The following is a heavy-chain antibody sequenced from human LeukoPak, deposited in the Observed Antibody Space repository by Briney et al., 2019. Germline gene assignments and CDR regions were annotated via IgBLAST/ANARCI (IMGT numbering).Heavy chain of an antibody. Sequence: ASVKVSCKASGYTFTGYYMHWVRQAPGQGLEWMGWINPNSGGTNYAQKFQGRVTMTRDTSISTAYMELSSLRSEDTALYYCARGNRSYDSSGWIDYWGQGTLVTVSS. D-gene: IGHD3-22*01. J-gene: IGHJ4*02. CDR1: GYTFTGYY. V-gene: IGHV1-2*02. CDR3: ARGNRSYDSSGWIDY. CDR2: INPNSGGT.